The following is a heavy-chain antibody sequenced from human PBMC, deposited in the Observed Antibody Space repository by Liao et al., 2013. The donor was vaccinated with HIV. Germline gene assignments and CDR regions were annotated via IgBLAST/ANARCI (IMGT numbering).Heavy chain of an antibody. Sequence: QVQLQQWGAGLLKPSETLSLTCAVSGGSFSGYYWSWIRQSPDKGLEWIGEINHRGTTNYNPSLKTPVTISVDTSKNQFSLKLTSVTAADTAVYYCARDSEDYGGNLDYWGRGNPRSPSP. CDR3: ARDSEDYGGNLDY. CDR1: GGSFSGYY. V-gene: IGHV4-34*01. J-gene: IGHJ4*02. CDR2: INHRGTT. D-gene: IGHD4-23*01.